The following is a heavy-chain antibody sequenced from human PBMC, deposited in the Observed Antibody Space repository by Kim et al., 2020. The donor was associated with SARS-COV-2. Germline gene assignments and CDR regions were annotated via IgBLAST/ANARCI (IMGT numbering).Heavy chain of an antibody. J-gene: IGHJ4*02. Sequence: GGSLRLSCEASGFPFDRHAMTWVRQAPGKGLEWVSAVGGSGDEIKYSKVVKGRFTISRDNSKNVLYLQMDNLRPSDTGTYFCAKIEVVVLNPFDAWGQGTLVAVSP. CDR3: AKIEVVVLNPFDA. V-gene: IGHV3-23*01. D-gene: IGHD2-21*01. CDR2: VGGSGDEI. CDR1: GFPFDRHA.